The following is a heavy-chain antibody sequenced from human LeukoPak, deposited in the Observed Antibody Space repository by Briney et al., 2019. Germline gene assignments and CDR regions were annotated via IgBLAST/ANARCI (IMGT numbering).Heavy chain of an antibody. Sequence: GGSLRLSCAASGFTFSSYWMHWVRQAPGKGLVWVSRINTDGSSTSYADSVKGRFTISRDNAKNTLYLQMNSLRAEDTAVYYCARSPLLVGATDYWGQGTLVTVSS. D-gene: IGHD1-26*01. CDR1: GFTFSSYW. J-gene: IGHJ4*02. CDR2: INTDGSST. CDR3: ARSPLLVGATDY. V-gene: IGHV3-74*01.